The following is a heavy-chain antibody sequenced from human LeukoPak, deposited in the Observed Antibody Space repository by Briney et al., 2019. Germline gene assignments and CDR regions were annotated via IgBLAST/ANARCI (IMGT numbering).Heavy chain of an antibody. J-gene: IGHJ6*03. D-gene: IGHD3-10*01. CDR3: ARNSITMVRGAKNYYYYYMDV. V-gene: IGHV4-4*07. CDR1: GGSISSHY. Sequence: PSETLSPTCTVSGGSISSHYWSWIRQPAGKGLEWIGRIYTSGSTNYNPSLKSRVTMSVDTSKNQFSLKLSSVTAADTAVYYCARNSITMVRGAKNYYYYYMDVWGKGTTVTISS. CDR2: IYTSGST.